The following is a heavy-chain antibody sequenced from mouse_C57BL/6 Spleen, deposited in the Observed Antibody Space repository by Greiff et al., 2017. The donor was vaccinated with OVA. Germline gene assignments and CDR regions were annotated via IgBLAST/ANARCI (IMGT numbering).Heavy chain of an antibody. CDR2: IYPSDSET. CDR3: GRANGNYDYWYFDV. V-gene: IGHV1-61*01. CDR1: GYTFTSYW. J-gene: IGHJ1*03. D-gene: IGHD2-1*01. Sequence: QVQLQQPGAELVRPGSSVKLSCKASGYTFTSYWMDWVKQRPGQGLEWIGNIYPSDSETHYNQKFKDKATLTVDKSSSTAYMQLSSLTSEDSAVXYCGRANGNYDYWYFDVWGTRATVTLSP.